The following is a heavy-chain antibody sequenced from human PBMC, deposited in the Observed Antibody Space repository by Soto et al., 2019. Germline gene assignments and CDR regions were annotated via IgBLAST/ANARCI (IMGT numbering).Heavy chain of an antibody. CDR2: IYYSGST. CDR1: GGSISSSSYY. J-gene: IGHJ4*02. D-gene: IGHD1-26*01. Sequence: PSETLSLTCAVSGGSISSSSYYWGWIRQPPGKGLEWIESIYYSGSTYYHPSLKSRVTVSVDTSKNSLYLQMNSLRVEDTAFYYCAKDTEWGGGRNIWYYFDSWGLGTLVTVSS. CDR3: AKDTEWGGGRNIWYYFDS. V-gene: IGHV4-39*02.